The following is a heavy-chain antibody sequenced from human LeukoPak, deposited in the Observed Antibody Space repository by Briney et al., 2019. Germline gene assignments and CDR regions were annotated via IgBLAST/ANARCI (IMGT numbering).Heavy chain of an antibody. CDR2: ISAYNGNT. D-gene: IGHD3-22*01. CDR3: ARVFRTGYYDSSGYPY. J-gene: IGHJ4*02. CDR1: GYTFTSYG. V-gene: IGHV1-18*01. Sequence: ASVKVSCKASGYTFTSYGISWVRQAPGQGLEWMGWISAYNGNTNYAQKLQGRVTMTTDTSTSTAYVELRSLRSDDTAVYYCARVFRTGYYDSSGYPYWGQGTLVTVSS.